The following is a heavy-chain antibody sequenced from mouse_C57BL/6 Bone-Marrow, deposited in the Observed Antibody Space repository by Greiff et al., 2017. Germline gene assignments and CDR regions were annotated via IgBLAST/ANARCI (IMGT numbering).Heavy chain of an antibody. D-gene: IGHD2-3*01. CDR2: ISNGGGST. Sequence: EVMLVESGGGLVQPGGSLKLSCAASGFTFSDYYMYWVRHTPEKRLEWVAYISNGGGSTYYPDTVKGRFTISRDNAKNTLYLQMSRLKSEDTAMYYWARRGVYYDGYYVSYYAMDYWGQGTSVTVSS. CDR3: ARRGVYYDGYYVSYYAMDY. CDR1: GFTFSDYY. J-gene: IGHJ4*01. V-gene: IGHV5-12*01.